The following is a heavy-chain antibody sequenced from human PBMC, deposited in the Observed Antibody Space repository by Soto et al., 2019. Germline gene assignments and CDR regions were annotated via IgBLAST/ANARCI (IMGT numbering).Heavy chain of an antibody. Sequence: GGSLRLSCAASGFTFNTYAIHWVRQAPGKGLEWVAVISNDGSNKFYVDSVKGRFTISRDNSKNTLYLQMNSLRAEDTAVYYCARDLGYCSSISCTRDNYYYGMDVWGQGTKVTVSS. V-gene: IGHV3-30-3*01. CDR1: GFTFNTYA. CDR3: ARDLGYCSSISCTRDNYYYGMDV. D-gene: IGHD2-2*01. J-gene: IGHJ6*02. CDR2: ISNDGSNK.